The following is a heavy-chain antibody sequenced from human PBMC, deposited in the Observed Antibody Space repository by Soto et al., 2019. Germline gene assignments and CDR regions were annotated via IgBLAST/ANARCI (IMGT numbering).Heavy chain of an antibody. J-gene: IGHJ4*02. CDR3: ARSGDNYNLLDY. D-gene: IGHD1-1*01. CDR1: GFTFSDYY. Sequence: PGGSLRLSCEGSGFTFSDYYMSWIRQAPGKGLEWISYSSNSGTFTKYADSVKGRFSISRDNTKNLLFLQMNSLRDEDTALYYCARSGDNYNLLDYWGQGTPVTVSS. CDR2: SSNSGTFT. V-gene: IGHV3-11*06.